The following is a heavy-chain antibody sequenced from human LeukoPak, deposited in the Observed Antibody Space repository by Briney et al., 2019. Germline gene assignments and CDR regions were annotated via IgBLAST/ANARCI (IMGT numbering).Heavy chain of an antibody. Sequence: KPSETLSLTCTVSDHSISSGDYWGWIRQPPGKGLEWIGNIYHSGSTYYNPSLKSRVTISVGTSKNQFSLKLSSVTAADTAVYYCARGLIAAAGVFDYWGQGTLVTVSS. D-gene: IGHD6-13*01. CDR2: IYHSGST. J-gene: IGHJ4*02. V-gene: IGHV4-38-2*02. CDR3: ARGLIAAAGVFDY. CDR1: DHSISSGDY.